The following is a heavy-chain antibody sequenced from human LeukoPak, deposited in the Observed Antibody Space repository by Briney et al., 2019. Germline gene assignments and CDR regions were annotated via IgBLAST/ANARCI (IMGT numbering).Heavy chain of an antibody. Sequence: PGRSLRLSCAASGFTFSSYGMHWVRQAPGKGLQWVAVIWYDGSNKYCADSVKGRFTISRDNSMNTVYLQMSSLRAEDTAVYYCARADHYDTSGLYYFDYWGQGTLVTVSS. D-gene: IGHD3-22*01. J-gene: IGHJ4*02. CDR3: ARADHYDTSGLYYFDY. CDR1: GFTFSSYG. V-gene: IGHV3-33*01. CDR2: IWYDGSNK.